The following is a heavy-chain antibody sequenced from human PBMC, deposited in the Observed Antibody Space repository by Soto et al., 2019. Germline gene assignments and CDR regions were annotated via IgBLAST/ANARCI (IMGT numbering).Heavy chain of an antibody. CDR1: GFNVRANY. D-gene: IGHD5-12*01. Sequence: QPGGSLRLSCAVSGFNVRANYMSWVRQAPGKGLEWVSVIYSGGTTYYADSMKGRFIISRDISKNTLYLQMNIPRAEDTAVYYCHGYGYWGQGTLVTVSS. J-gene: IGHJ4*02. V-gene: IGHV3-53*01. CDR2: IYSGGTT. CDR3: HGYGY.